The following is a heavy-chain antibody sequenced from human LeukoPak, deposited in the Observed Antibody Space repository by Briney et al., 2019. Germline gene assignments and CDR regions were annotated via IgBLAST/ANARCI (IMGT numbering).Heavy chain of an antibody. D-gene: IGHD3-22*01. V-gene: IGHV5-51*01. J-gene: IGHJ6*02. CDR3: ARHLPYYYDSSGYFNYYGMDV. CDR1: GYSFTSYW. Sequence: GESLKISCKGSGYSFTSYWIGWVRQMLGKGLEWMGIIYPGDSDTRYSPSFQGQVTISADKSISTAYLQWSSLKASDTAMYYCARHLPYYYDSSGYFNYYGMDVWGQGTTVTVSS. CDR2: IYPGDSDT.